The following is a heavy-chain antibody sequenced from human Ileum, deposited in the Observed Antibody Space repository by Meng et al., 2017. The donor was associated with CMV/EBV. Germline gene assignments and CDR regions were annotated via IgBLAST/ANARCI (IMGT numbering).Heavy chain of an antibody. CDR3: AKGGGYSGYDYFDY. V-gene: IGHV3-43*01. D-gene: IGHD5-12*01. CDR2: ISWDGGST. J-gene: IGHJ4*02. Sequence: GGSLRLSCAASGFTFDDYTMHWVRQAPGKGLEWVSLISWDGGSTYYADSVKGRFTISRDNSKNSLYLQMNSLRTEDTALYYCAKGGGYSGYDYFDYWGQGTLVTVSS. CDR1: GFTFDDYT.